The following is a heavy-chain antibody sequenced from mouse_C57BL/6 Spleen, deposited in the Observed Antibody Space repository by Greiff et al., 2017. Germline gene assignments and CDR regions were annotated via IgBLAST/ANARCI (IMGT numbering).Heavy chain of an antibody. CDR1: GYTFTDYE. V-gene: IGHV1-15*01. J-gene: IGHJ4*01. CDR3: TSYYGSRRAMDY. D-gene: IGHD1-1*01. CDR2: IDPETGGT. Sequence: QVQLQQSGAELVRPGASVMLSCKASGYTFTDYEMHWVKQTPVHGLEWIGAIDPETGGTAYNQKFKGKAILTADKSSSTAYMELRSLTSEDSAVYYCTSYYGSRRAMDYWGQGTSVTVSS.